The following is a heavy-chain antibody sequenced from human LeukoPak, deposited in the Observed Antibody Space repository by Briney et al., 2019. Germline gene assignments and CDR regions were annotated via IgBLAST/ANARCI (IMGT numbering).Heavy chain of an antibody. V-gene: IGHV3-74*01. CDR3: ARTYSSFDY. CDR1: GFTFSSYW. Sequence: GGSLRLSCAVSGFTFSSYWMHWVRQAPGKGLVRVSRINNDGSTTAYADSVKGRFTISRDNTKNTLYLQMNSLRAEDTAVYYCARTYSSFDYWGQGTLVTVSS. D-gene: IGHD6-19*01. J-gene: IGHJ4*02. CDR2: INNDGSTT.